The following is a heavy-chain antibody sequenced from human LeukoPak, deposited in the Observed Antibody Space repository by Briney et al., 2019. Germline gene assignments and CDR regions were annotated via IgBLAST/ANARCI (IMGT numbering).Heavy chain of an antibody. CDR3: AKYSRNGNNYGLDY. Sequence: GGSLRLSCAASGFTFSSYAMSCVRQAPGKGPEWVSGISGSGGNTYYADSVKGRFTMSRDNSKNTLYLQMNSLTVEDTAAYYCAKYSRNGNNYGLDYWGQGTLVTVSS. CDR1: GFTFSSYA. CDR2: ISGSGGNT. D-gene: IGHD5-18*01. V-gene: IGHV3-23*01. J-gene: IGHJ4*02.